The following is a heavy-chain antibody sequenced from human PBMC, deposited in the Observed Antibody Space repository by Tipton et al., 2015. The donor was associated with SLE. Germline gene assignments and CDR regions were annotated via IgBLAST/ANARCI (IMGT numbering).Heavy chain of an antibody. CDR2: VSISGNT. J-gene: IGHJ3*01. CDR1: GDSFSSYY. CDR3: AREALYLSTIPDAFHF. V-gene: IGHV4-4*07. D-gene: IGHD5-24*01. Sequence: TLSLTCTVSGDSFSSYYWSWIRQPAGKGLEWIGRVSISGNTNYNPSLKSRVTMPLDTSKNQLSLELTSVTAADTAVYYCAREALYLSTIPDAFHFWGQGTSVTVS.